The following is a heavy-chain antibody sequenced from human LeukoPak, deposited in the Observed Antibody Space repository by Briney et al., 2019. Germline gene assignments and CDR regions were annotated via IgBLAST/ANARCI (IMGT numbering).Heavy chain of an antibody. CDR3: ARVGELLWFGELLYGSPLFDY. CDR1: GFTFSSYA. D-gene: IGHD3-10*01. V-gene: IGHV3-7*01. CDR2: IKQDGSEK. J-gene: IGHJ4*02. Sequence: PGGSLRLSCAASGFTFSSYAMSWVRQAPGKGLEWVANIKQDGSEKYYVDSVKGRFTISRDNAKNSLYLQMNSLRAEDTAVYYCARVGELLWFGELLYGSPLFDYWGQGTLVTVSS.